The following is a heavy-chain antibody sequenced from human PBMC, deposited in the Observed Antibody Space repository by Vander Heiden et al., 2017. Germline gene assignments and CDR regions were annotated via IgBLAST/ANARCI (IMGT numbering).Heavy chain of an antibody. CDR3: ARANGDYYYYYYGMDV. V-gene: IGHV1-69*01. D-gene: IGHD4-17*01. Sequence: QVQLVQAGAEVKKPGSAVKVSCKASGGTFSSYAISWMRQAPGQGLEWKGGIIPIFGTANYAQKFQGRVTITADESTSTAYMELSSLRSEDTAVYYCARANGDYYYYYYGMDVWGQGTTVTVSS. CDR2: IIPIFGTA. J-gene: IGHJ6*02. CDR1: GGTFSSYA.